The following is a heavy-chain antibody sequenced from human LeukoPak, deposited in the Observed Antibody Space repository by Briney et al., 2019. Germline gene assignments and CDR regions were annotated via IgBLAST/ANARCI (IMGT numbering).Heavy chain of an antibody. CDR3: ARDNRAYCGGDCYPFDY. Sequence: ASVKVSCTASGYTFTSYAMNWVRQAPGQGLEWMGWISAYNGNTNYAQKLQGRVTMTTDTSTSTAYMELRSLRSDDTAVYYCARDNRAYCGGDCYPFDYWGQGTLVTVSS. CDR2: ISAYNGNT. J-gene: IGHJ4*02. CDR1: GYTFTSYA. D-gene: IGHD2-21*02. V-gene: IGHV1-18*01.